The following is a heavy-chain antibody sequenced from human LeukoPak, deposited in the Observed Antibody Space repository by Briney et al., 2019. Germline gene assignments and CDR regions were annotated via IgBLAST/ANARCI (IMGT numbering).Heavy chain of an antibody. J-gene: IGHJ6*02. V-gene: IGHV4-34*01. CDR1: GGSFSGYY. CDR3: ARDLKYGMDV. CDR2: INHSGST. Sequence: SETLSLTCAVYGGSFSGYYWSWIRQPPGKGLEWIGEINHSGSTNYNPSLKSRVTISVDTSKNQFSLKLSSVIAADTAVYYCARDLKYGMDVWGQGTTVTVSS.